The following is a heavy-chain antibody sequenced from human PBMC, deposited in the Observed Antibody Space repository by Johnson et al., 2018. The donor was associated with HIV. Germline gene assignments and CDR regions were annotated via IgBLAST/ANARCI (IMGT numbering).Heavy chain of an antibody. J-gene: IGHJ3*02. CDR1: GFTFDDYT. CDR2: ISWDGGST. D-gene: IGHD4-17*01. CDR3: AKGRDGDSDAFDI. V-gene: IGHV3-43*01. Sequence: LVESGGVVVQPGGSLRLSCAASGFTFDDYTMHWVRQAPGKGLEWVSLISWDGGSTYYADSVKGRFTISRNNSKNSLYLQMHSLRTEDTALYYCAKGRDGDSDAFDIWGQGTMVTVSS.